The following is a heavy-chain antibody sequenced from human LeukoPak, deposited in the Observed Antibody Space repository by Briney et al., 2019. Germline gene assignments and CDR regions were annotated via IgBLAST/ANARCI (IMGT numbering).Heavy chain of an antibody. Sequence: APVKVSCKASGYTFTSYGISWVRQAPGQGLEWMGWISAYNGNTNYAQKLQGRVTMTTDTSTSTAYMELSSLRSEDTAVYYCASGPHLSYYYYYMDVWGKGTTVTVSS. D-gene: IGHD3-16*01. CDR2: ISAYNGNT. CDR3: ASGPHLSYYYYYMDV. V-gene: IGHV1-18*01. CDR1: GYTFTSYG. J-gene: IGHJ6*03.